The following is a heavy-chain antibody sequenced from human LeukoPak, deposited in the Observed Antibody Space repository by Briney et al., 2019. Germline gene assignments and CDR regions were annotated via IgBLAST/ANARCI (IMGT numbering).Heavy chain of an antibody. V-gene: IGHV3-64D*09. CDR2: TSANGGTT. CDR1: GFIFSSYA. Sequence: PGGSLRLACSASGFIFSSYAMHWGRQAPGKGLEYVSATSANGGTTYYADSVKGRFTISRDNSKDTLFLQMSSLRAEDTAVYYCVKDSRITIFGVPFFGYWGQGSLVTVSS. D-gene: IGHD3-3*01. J-gene: IGHJ4*02. CDR3: VKDSRITIFGVPFFGY.